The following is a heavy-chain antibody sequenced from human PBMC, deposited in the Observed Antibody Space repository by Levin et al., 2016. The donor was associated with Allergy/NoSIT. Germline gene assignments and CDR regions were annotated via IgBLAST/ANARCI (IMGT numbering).Heavy chain of an antibody. CDR3: AKLAVADDAFDI. Sequence: PGKGLEWIGSIYYSGSTYYNPSLKSRVTISVDTSKNQFSLKLSSVTAADTAVYYCAKLAVADDAFDIWGQGTMVTVSS. CDR2: IYYSGST. J-gene: IGHJ3*02. D-gene: IGHD6-19*01. V-gene: IGHV4-39*01.